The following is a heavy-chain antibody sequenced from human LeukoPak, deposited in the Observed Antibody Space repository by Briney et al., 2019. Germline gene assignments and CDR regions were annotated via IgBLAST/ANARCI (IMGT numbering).Heavy chain of an antibody. CDR2: FDPEDGET. CDR3: ATIVVVVAATLPCAFDI. Sequence: ASVKVSCKVSGYTLTELSMHWVRQAPGKGLEWMGGFDPEDGETICAQKFQGRVTMTEDTSTDTAYMELSSLRSEDTAVYYCATIVVVVAATLPCAFDIWGQGTMVTVSS. J-gene: IGHJ3*02. CDR1: GYTLTELS. D-gene: IGHD2-15*01. V-gene: IGHV1-24*01.